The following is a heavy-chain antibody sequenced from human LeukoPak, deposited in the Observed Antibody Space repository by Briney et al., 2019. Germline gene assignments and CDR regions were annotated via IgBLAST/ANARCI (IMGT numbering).Heavy chain of an antibody. CDR1: GGSISSGDYY. J-gene: IGHJ4*02. V-gene: IGHV4-31*03. Sequence: SETLSLTCTVSGGSISSGDYYWSWIRQHPGKGLEWIGYIYYSGSTYYNPSLKSRVAISVDTSKNQFSLKLSSVTAADTAVYYCARGRKYSSADYWGQGTLVTVSS. CDR2: IYYSGST. CDR3: ARGRKYSSADY. D-gene: IGHD6-25*01.